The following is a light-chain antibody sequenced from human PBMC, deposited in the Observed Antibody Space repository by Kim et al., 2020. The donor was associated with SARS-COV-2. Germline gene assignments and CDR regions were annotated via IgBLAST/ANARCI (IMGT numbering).Light chain of an antibody. CDR3: AVWDDRLSGRV. CDR1: SSNIGSNY. CDR2: RNN. J-gene: IGLJ3*02. Sequence: GQRVTSSGSGSSSNIGSNYIYWYQQVPGTAPKLLIYRNNQRPAGVPDRFAGSKSGTAASLAISGLGSEDEADYYCAVWDDRLSGRVFGGGTQLTVL. V-gene: IGLV1-47*01.